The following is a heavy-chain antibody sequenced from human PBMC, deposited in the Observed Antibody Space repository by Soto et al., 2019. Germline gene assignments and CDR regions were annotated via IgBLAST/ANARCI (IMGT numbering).Heavy chain of an antibody. CDR3: ARYYHYYYGMDV. Sequence: SVKVSCKASGGTFSSYAISWVRQAPGQGLEWMGGIIPIFGTANYAQKFQGRVTITADESTSTAYMELSSLRSEDTAVYYCARYYHYYYGMDVWGQGTTVTVSS. J-gene: IGHJ6*02. CDR1: GGTFSSYA. CDR2: IIPIFGTA. V-gene: IGHV1-69*13.